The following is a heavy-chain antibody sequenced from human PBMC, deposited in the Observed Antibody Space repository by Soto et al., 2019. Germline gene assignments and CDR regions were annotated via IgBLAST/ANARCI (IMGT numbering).Heavy chain of an antibody. CDR2: VYYSGST. V-gene: IGHV4-59*01. CDR3: ARGSGPFDY. Sequence: SETLSLTCTVSGDSLRGFYWSWIRQPPGKGLEWVGYVYYSGSTSYHTSLKSRVTSSVDTSKNQFSLKLISVTAADTAVYFCARGSGPFDYWGQGTLVTVSS. J-gene: IGHJ4*02. CDR1: GDSLRGFY.